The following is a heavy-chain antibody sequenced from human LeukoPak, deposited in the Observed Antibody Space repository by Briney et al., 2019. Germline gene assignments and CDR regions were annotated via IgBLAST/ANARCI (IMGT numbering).Heavy chain of an antibody. CDR2: ISYDGSNK. D-gene: IGHD6-13*01. Sequence: PGGSLRLSCAASGFTFSSYAMHWVRQAPGKGLEWVAVISYDGSNKYYADSVKGRFTISRDNSKNTLYLQMNSLRAEDTAVYYCAREKIAAAGTGDYWGQGTLVTVSS. J-gene: IGHJ4*02. CDR3: AREKIAAAGTGDY. V-gene: IGHV3-30*04. CDR1: GFTFSSYA.